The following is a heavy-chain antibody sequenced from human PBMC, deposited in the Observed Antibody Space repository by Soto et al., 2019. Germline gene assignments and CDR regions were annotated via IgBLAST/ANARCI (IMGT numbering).Heavy chain of an antibody. Sequence: PGESLKISCKGSGYSFTSYWISWVRQMPGKGLEWMGRIDPSDSYTNYSPSFQGHVTISADKSISTAYLQWSSLKASDTAMYYCARHGGNYETWFDPWGQGTLVTVSS. V-gene: IGHV5-10-1*01. J-gene: IGHJ5*02. CDR3: ARHGGNYETWFDP. CDR1: GYSFTSYW. D-gene: IGHD3-16*01. CDR2: IDPSDSYT.